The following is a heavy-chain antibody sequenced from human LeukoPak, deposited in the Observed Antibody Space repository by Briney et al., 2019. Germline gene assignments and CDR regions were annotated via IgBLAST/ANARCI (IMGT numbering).Heavy chain of an antibody. CDR2: INHSGST. CDR1: GGSFSGCY. V-gene: IGHV4-34*01. D-gene: IGHD2-15*01. CDR3: ARSVVVAALYYYYYYMDV. Sequence: SETLSLTCAVYGGSFSGCYWSWIRQPPGKGLEWIGEINHSGSTNYNPSLKSRVTISVDTSKNQFSLKLSSVTAADTAVYYCARSVVVAALYYYYYYMDVWGKGTTVTISS. J-gene: IGHJ6*03.